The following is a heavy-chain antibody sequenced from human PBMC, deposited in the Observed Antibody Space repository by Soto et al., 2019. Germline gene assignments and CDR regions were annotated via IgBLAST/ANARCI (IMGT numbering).Heavy chain of an antibody. CDR3: ARVGYYDILTRIDYYGMDV. D-gene: IGHD3-9*01. CDR2: ISSSGSTI. CDR1: GFTFSDYY. Sequence: PGGSLRLSCAASGFTFSDYYMRWIRQAPGKGLEWVSYISSSGSTIYYADSVKGRFTISRDNAKNSLYLQMNSLRAEDTAVYYCARVGYYDILTRIDYYGMDVWGQGTTVTVAS. J-gene: IGHJ6*02. V-gene: IGHV3-11*01.